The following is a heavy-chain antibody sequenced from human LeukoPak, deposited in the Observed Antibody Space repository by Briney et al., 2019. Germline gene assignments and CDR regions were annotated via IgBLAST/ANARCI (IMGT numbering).Heavy chain of an antibody. CDR3: ARLRRKYYYYDSSGEVFDY. CDR1: GGSISSYY. J-gene: IGHJ4*02. CDR2: IYYSGST. V-gene: IGHV4-59*08. D-gene: IGHD3-22*01. Sequence: SETLSLTCTVSGGSISSYYWSWIRQPPGKGLEWIGYIYYSGSTNYNPSLKSRVTISVDTSKNQFSLKLSSVTAADTAGYYCARLRRKYYYYDSSGEVFDYWGQGTLVTVSS.